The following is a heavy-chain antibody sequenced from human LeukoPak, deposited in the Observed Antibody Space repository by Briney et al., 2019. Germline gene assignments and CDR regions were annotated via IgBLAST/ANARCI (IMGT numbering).Heavy chain of an antibody. CDR1: GFTFSSYW. CDR3: AKEEQYSYAI. J-gene: IGHJ4*02. D-gene: IGHD5-18*01. CDR2: IKSDGSST. Sequence: GGSLRLSCAASGFTFSSYWMHWVRQPPGKGLVWVSRIKSDGSSTTYADPVKGRFTISRDNSKNTLYLQMNSLRAEDTAVYYCAKEEQYSYAIWGQGTLVTVSS. V-gene: IGHV3-74*01.